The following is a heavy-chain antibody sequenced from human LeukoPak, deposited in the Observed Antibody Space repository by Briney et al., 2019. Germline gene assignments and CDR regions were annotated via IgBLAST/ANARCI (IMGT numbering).Heavy chain of an antibody. Sequence: QTLSLTCAISGDSVSSNSAAWNWIRQSPSRGLEWLGRTYYRSKWHSYYAPSVKSRITINPDTSKNQFSLQLKSVTPEDTAVYYCARMVGLVSDFWGQGTLVTVPS. V-gene: IGHV6-1*01. CDR3: ARMVGLVSDF. CDR2: TYYRSKWHS. J-gene: IGHJ4*02. D-gene: IGHD3-10*01. CDR1: GDSVSSNSAA.